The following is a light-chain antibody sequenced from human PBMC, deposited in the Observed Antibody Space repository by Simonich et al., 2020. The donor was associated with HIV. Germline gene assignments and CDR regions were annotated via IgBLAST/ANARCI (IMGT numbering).Light chain of an antibody. CDR2: LGS. V-gene: IGKV2-28*01. CDR1: QSLLHSNGYNY. Sequence: DIVMTQSPLSLPVTPGEPASISCRSSQSLLHSNGYNYLDWCLQKPGQSPHLLIYLGSNRASGVPERFSGSGSGTDFTLKISRVEAEDVGVYYCMQALQTPITFGQGTRLEIK. CDR3: MQALQTPIT. J-gene: IGKJ5*01.